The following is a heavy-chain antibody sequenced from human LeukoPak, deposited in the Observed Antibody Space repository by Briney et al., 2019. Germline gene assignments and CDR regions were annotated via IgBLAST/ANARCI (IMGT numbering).Heavy chain of an antibody. CDR3: ARGGIVVVPAADTRGYFDY. D-gene: IGHD2-2*01. J-gene: IGHJ4*02. CDR2: INSYSSYI. CDR1: GFTFSSYS. Sequence: GGALRLSCAASGFTFSSYSMNWGRQAPGKGLEWGSSINSYSSYIYYADSVKGRFTISRDNAKNSLYLQMNSLRAEDTAVYYCARGGIVVVPAADTRGYFDYWGQGTLVTVSS. V-gene: IGHV3-21*01.